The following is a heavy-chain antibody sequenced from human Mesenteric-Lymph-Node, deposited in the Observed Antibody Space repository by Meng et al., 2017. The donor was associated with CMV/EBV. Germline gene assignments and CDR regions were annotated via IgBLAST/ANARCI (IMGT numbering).Heavy chain of an antibody. V-gene: IGHV3-30*02. CDR3: AKRLFSSSWYFAFEM. CDR1: GFTFNNYD. D-gene: IGHD6-13*01. CDR2: IGLDGNNQ. Sequence: GGSLRLSCAASGFTFNNYDMHWVRQAPGKGLEWVAFIGLDGNNQHFADSVEGRFTISRDNFKNTLYLQMNSLRPDDTAVYYCAKRLFSSSWYFAFEMWGQGTMVTVSS. J-gene: IGHJ3*02.